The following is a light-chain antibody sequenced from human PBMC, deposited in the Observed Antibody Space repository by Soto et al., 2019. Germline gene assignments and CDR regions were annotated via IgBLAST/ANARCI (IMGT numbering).Light chain of an antibody. CDR3: RQRYSTPPLFT. J-gene: IGKJ3*01. CDR2: AAS. CDR1: QSISSY. Sequence: DIQMTQSPSSLSASVGDRVTITCRASQSISSYLNWYQQKPGKAPKLLIYAASSLQSGVPSRFSGSGSGTYFTLTISSLQPEDFATYYCRQRYSTPPLFTFGPGTKVDIK. V-gene: IGKV1-39*01.